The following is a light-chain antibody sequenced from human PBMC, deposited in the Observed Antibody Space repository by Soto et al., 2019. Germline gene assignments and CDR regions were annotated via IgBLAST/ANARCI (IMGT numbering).Light chain of an antibody. CDR2: GNN. V-gene: IGLV1-44*01. CDR3: AAWDGSLNNVL. CDR1: GSSIGTNT. J-gene: IGLJ2*01. Sequence: QSVLTQPPSASGTPGQRVTISCSGSGSSIGTNTVNWYRQLPGTAPKLLIYGNNQRPSGVPDRFSGSKSGTSASLAIGGLQPEDEAEYYCAAWDGSLNNVLFGGGTKVTVL.